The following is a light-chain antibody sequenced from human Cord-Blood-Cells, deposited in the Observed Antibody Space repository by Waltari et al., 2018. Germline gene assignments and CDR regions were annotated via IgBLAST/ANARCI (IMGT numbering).Light chain of an antibody. Sequence: QSALTQPASVSGSPGQSITISCTGTSSDVGGYNYVSWYQQHPGKAPKLMIYEVSNRPSGVSNRFSGSKSGNTASLTISGLQDEDEADYYCSSYTSSRVFGGGTKLTVL. J-gene: IGLJ2*01. CDR2: EVS. V-gene: IGLV2-14*01. CDR1: SSDVGGYNY. CDR3: SSYTSSRV.